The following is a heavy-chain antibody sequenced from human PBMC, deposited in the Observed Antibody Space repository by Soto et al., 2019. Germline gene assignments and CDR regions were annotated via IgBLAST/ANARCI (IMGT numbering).Heavy chain of an antibody. CDR2: IYYSGTI. J-gene: IGHJ6*02. V-gene: IGHV4-59*01. CDR3: ARVCGGDCHYGMDV. D-gene: IGHD2-21*02. CDR1: GNSISGYY. Sequence: PSETLSLTCTVSGNSISGYYWNWIRQPPGKGLEWIGYIYYSGTINYSPSLKSRLNISVDTSKNQLSLKLSSVTAADTAVYYCARVCGGDCHYGMDVWGQGTTVTVSS.